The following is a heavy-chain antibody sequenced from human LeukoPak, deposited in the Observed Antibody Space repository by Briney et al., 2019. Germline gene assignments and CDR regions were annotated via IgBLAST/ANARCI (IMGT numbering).Heavy chain of an antibody. D-gene: IGHD5-18*01. CDR3: ARFERPDTAMDPVYYYYHGMDV. CDR2: ISAYNGNT. J-gene: IGHJ6*02. CDR1: GYTFTSYG. V-gene: IGHV1-18*01. Sequence: ASVKLSCKASGYTFTSYGISWVRQAPGQGLEWMGWISAYNGNTNYAQKLQGRVTMTTDTSTSTAYMELRSLRSDDTAVYYCARFERPDTAMDPVYYYYHGMDVWGQGTTVTVSS.